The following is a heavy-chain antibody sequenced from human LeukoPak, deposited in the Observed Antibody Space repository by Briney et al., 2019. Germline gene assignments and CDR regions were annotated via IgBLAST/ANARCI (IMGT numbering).Heavy chain of an antibody. CDR1: GYTFTSYY. CDR3: ARARAYCGGDCYSPTFDY. J-gene: IGHJ4*02. CDR2: INPSGGST. V-gene: IGHV1-46*01. D-gene: IGHD2-21*02. Sequence: ASVKVSCKASGYTFTSYYMHWVRQAPGQGLEWMGIINPSGGSTSYAQKFQGRVTMTRDMSTSTVYMELSSLRSEDTAAYYCARARAYCGGDCYSPTFDYWGQGTLVTVSS.